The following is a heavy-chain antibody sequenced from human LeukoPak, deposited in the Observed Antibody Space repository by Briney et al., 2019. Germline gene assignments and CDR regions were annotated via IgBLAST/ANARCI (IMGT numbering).Heavy chain of an antibody. CDR1: GFAFTNYA. CDR2: ISGRGDAT. Sequence: GGSLRLSCAASGFAFTNYAMTWVRQAPGKGLEGVSGISGRGDATYYEDSVKGRFTISRDNSKNTLYLQMNGLRGDDTAIYYCAKKTYINNWSSPNWLDPWGQGTLVTVSS. D-gene: IGHD1-1*01. CDR3: AKKTYINNWSSPNWLDP. J-gene: IGHJ5*02. V-gene: IGHV3-23*01.